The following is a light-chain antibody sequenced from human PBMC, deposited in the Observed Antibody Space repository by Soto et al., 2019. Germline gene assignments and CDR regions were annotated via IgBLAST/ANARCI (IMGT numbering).Light chain of an antibody. CDR2: GDN. CDR1: GSSIGTNT. J-gene: IGLJ2*01. Sequence: QSVLTQAPSASGTPGQRVTISCSGSGSSIGTNTVNWYRQLPGTAPKLLIYGDNQRPSGVPDRFSGSKSGTSASLAISGLQSEDEADYYCAAWDGSLNNVLFGGGTQLTVL. V-gene: IGLV1-44*01. CDR3: AAWDGSLNNVL.